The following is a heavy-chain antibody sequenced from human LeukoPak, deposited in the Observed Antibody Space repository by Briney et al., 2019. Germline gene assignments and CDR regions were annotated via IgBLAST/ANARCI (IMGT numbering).Heavy chain of an antibody. CDR1: GGTFSSYA. CDR2: IIPIFGTA. Sequence: ASVKVSCKASGGTFSSYAISWVRQAPGQGLEWMGGIIPIFGTANYAQKLQGRVTMTTDTSTSTAYMELRSLRSDDTAVYYCARSPSPSMVRDNWFDPWGQGTLVTVSS. D-gene: IGHD3-10*01. CDR3: ARSPSPSMVRDNWFDP. J-gene: IGHJ5*02. V-gene: IGHV1-69*05.